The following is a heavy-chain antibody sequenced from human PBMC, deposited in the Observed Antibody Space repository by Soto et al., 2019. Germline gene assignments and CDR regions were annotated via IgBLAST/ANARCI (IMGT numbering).Heavy chain of an antibody. J-gene: IGHJ3*02. Sequence: QVQLVESGGDVVQPVRSLRLSCAASGFTFSDYGMHWVRQAPGKGLEWVAVDWYNGRTRFHADSVKGRFTVSRDNSKNPLYLQMNSLRAEDTAVYYCARGSGGVLSGDAFDMWGRGTMVTVSS. CDR3: ARGSGGVLSGDAFDM. CDR2: DWYNGRTR. D-gene: IGHD2-8*02. V-gene: IGHV3-33*01. CDR1: GFTFSDYG.